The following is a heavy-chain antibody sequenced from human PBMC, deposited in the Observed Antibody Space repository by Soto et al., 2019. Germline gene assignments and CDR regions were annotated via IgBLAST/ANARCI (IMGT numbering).Heavy chain of an antibody. J-gene: IGHJ4*02. CDR3: ARGGTTVTDF. CDR2: ISSSSGYT. D-gene: IGHD4-17*01. CDR1: GFTFNDYY. Sequence: ESGGGLVKPGGSLRLSCVASGFTFNDYYMSWIRQAPGKGLERVSYISSSSGYTNYADSVKGRFTISRDNARNSLYLQMNSLRAEDTAVYYWARGGTTVTDFWGQGTLVTVSS. V-gene: IGHV3-11*06.